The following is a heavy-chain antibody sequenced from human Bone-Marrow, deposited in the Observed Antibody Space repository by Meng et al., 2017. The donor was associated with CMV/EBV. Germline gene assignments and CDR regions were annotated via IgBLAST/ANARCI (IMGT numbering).Heavy chain of an antibody. CDR1: GFTFSSYA. CDR3: AKVTGYCSSTSCLPYYFDY. CDR2: ISGSGGST. J-gene: IGHJ4*02. Sequence: GGSLTLSCAAYGFTFSSYAMSWVRQAPGKGMEWVSAISGSGGSTYYADSVKGRFTISRDNSKNTLYLQMNSLRAEDTAVYYCAKVTGYCSSTSCLPYYFDYWGQGTLVTVSS. D-gene: IGHD2-2*01. V-gene: IGHV3-23*01.